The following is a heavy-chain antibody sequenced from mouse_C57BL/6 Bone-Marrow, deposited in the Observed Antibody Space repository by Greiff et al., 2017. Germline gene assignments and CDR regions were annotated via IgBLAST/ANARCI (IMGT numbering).Heavy chain of an antibody. CDR1: GFTFSSYA. D-gene: IGHD3-2*02. CDR3: TRDPDSSGYVSFAY. J-gene: IGHJ3*01. V-gene: IGHV5-9-1*02. Sequence: EVQVVESGEGLVKPGGSLKLSCAASGFTFSSYAMSWVRQTPEKRLEWVAYISSGGDYIYYADTVKGRFTISRDNARNTLYLQMSSLKSEDTAMYYCTRDPDSSGYVSFAYWGQGTLVTVSA. CDR2: ISSGGDYI.